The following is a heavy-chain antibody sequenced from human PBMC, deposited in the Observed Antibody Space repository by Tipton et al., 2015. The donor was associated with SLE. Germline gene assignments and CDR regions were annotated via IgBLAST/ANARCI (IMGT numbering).Heavy chain of an antibody. D-gene: IGHD6-13*01. V-gene: IGHV1-18*04. J-gene: IGHJ6*02. Sequence: QLVQSGAEVKKPGASVKVSCKASGYTFTGYYMHWVRQAPGQGLEWMGWISAYNGNTNYAQKLQGRVTMTTDTSTSTAYMELRSLRAEDTAVYYCAKNMYSSSWYYYYGMDVWGQGTTVTVSS. CDR2: ISAYNGNT. CDR3: AKNMYSSSWYYYYGMDV. CDR1: GYTFTGYY.